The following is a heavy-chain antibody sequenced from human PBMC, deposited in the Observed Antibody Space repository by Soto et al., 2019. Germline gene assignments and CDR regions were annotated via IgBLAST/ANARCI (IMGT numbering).Heavy chain of an antibody. CDR3: ARLYSGSRLDY. CDR2: INPSIGST. CDR1: GYTFNTYN. J-gene: IGHJ4*02. D-gene: IGHD1-26*01. V-gene: IGHV1-46*02. Sequence: GASVKVSCKASGYTFNTYNMYWVRQAPGQGLEWMGVINPSIGSTNCAQKFQGRVIMTRDTSTSTVYMELSTLRSDDTAVYYCARLYSGSRLDYWGQGTLVTVSS.